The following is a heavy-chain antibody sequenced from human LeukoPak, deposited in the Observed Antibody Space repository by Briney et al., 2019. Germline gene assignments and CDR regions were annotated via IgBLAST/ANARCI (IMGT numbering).Heavy chain of an antibody. D-gene: IGHD1-26*01. Sequence: KASETLSLTCTVSGVSISSSSYYWGWIRQPPGKGLEWIGGIYYSESTYYNSFLKSRVTISVDTSKNQVSLKLNSVTAADSAMYYCAKSGGYGLIDYWGQGTLVTVSS. CDR3: AKSGGYGLIDY. CDR1: GVSISSSSYY. J-gene: IGHJ4*01. CDR2: IYYSEST. V-gene: IGHV4-39*01.